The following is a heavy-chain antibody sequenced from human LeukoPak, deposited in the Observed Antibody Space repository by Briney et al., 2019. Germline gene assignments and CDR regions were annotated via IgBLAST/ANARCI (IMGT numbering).Heavy chain of an antibody. V-gene: IGHV3-30*04. J-gene: IGHJ4*02. D-gene: IGHD3-3*01. CDR1: GFTFGDHA. CDR3: AKDGHDFWSGYYFDY. CDR2: ISYDGSNK. Sequence: GGSLRLSCTGSGFTFGDHAMSWVRQAPGKGLEWVAVISYDGSNKYYADSVKGRFTISRDNSKNTLYLQMNSLRAEDTAVYYCAKDGHDFWSGYYFDYWGQGTLVTVSS.